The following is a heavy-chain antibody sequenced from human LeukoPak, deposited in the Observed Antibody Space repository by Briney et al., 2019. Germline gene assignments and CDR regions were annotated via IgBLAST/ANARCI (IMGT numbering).Heavy chain of an antibody. V-gene: IGHV3-48*02. D-gene: IGHD3-10*01. J-gene: IGHJ4*02. Sequence: GGSLSLSCAASGFTFSTYSMNWVCQAPGKGLEWVSYISSSSSSIHYADSVKGRLTISRDNAKNSLYLQMSSLRDEDTAMYYCARDYYYGFYYWGQGNLVTVSS. CDR3: ARDYYYGFYY. CDR2: ISSSSSSI. CDR1: GFTFSTYS.